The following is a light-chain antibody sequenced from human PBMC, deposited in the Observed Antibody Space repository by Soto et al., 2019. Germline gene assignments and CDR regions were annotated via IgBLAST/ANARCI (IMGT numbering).Light chain of an antibody. V-gene: IGKV3-11*01. CDR1: QSVSSY. Sequence: EIVLTQSPATLSLSPGERATLSCRASQSVSSYLAWYQQKPGQAPRILIYDTSNRATGIPARFSGSGSGTAFTLTISSLQPEDFAVYYCQQRSNWPALTFGGGTKVDIK. CDR2: DTS. CDR3: QQRSNWPALT. J-gene: IGKJ4*01.